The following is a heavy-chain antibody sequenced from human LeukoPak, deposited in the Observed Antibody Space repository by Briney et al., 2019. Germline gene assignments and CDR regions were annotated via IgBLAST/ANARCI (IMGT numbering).Heavy chain of an antibody. CDR3: ARTVYDYVWGSYHYSQFDY. Sequence: GGSLRLSCAASGFTVSSNYMSWVRQAPGKGLEWVSVIYSGGSTYYADSVKGRFTISRDNSKNTLYLQMNSLRAEDTAVYYCARTVYDYVWGSYHYSQFDYWGQGTLVTVSS. CDR2: IYSGGST. CDR1: GFTVSSNY. J-gene: IGHJ4*02. V-gene: IGHV3-53*01. D-gene: IGHD3-16*02.